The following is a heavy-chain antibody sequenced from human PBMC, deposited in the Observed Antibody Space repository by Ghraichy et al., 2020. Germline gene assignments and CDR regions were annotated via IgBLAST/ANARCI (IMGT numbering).Heavy chain of an antibody. J-gene: IGHJ4*02. Sequence: SVKVSCKASGGTLNNYAISWVRQAPGQGLEWLGGFNPLFGTANYAQNFQGRVTMTADESTTTAFLEVSSLRLEDTAVYYCARGAPAQLLVYFLDHWGQGSRVTVSS. CDR1: GGTLNNYA. CDR2: FNPLFGTA. CDR3: ARGAPAQLLVYFLDH. D-gene: IGHD2-8*01. V-gene: IGHV1-69*13.